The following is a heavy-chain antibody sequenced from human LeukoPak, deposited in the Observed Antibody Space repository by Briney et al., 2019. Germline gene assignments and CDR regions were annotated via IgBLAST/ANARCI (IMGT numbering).Heavy chain of an antibody. CDR3: AGGTLPKGAAVDI. CDR2: TYYSGST. V-gene: IGHV4-31*03. D-gene: IGHD6-25*01. CDR1: GGSISSGGFY. J-gene: IGHJ3*02. Sequence: SQTLSLTCTVSGGSISSGGFYWSWIRQHPGKGLEWIGYTYYSGSTYYNPSLRSRLTISIDTSKNQFSLKLSSVTAADTAVYFCAGGTLPKGAAVDIGGQGTLVTVSS.